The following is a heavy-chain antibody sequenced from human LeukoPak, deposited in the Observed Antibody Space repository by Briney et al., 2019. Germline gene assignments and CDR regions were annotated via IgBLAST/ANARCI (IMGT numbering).Heavy chain of an antibody. J-gene: IGHJ6*02. CDR1: GFTFISYG. CDR3: AKYKGLLRGVNGIDV. V-gene: IGHV3-30*18. Sequence: GGSLRLSCAASGFTFISYGMHWVRQAPGKGLEWVAVVSYDGSNKYYADSVKGRFTISRDNSKNTLYLQMNSLRAEDTAVYYCAKYKGLLRGVNGIDVWGQGTTVTVSS. CDR2: VSYDGSNK. D-gene: IGHD3-22*01.